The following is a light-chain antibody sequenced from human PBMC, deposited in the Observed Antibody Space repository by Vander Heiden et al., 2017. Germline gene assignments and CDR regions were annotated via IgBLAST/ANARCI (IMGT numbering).Light chain of an antibody. CDR3: QVWDSRSDHVV. Sequence: SYVLTEPPSVSVAAGPTATLTCGGVQLGSKTLHWYQQKAGQAPGLVVLDDADRPSGIPERFSGSNSGNTATLTITRVEAGDEADYYCQVWDSRSDHVVFGGGTKLTVL. J-gene: IGLJ3*02. V-gene: IGLV3-21*02. CDR1: QLGSKT. CDR2: DDA.